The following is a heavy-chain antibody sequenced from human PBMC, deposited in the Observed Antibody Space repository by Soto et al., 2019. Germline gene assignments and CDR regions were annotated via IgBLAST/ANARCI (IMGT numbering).Heavy chain of an antibody. CDR1: GDSFTTFA. CDR3: ARGREACGNSYYFDL. V-gene: IGHV1-69*06. Sequence: QVQLVQSGAEVKKPGSSVKVSCKASGDSFTTFAISWVRQAPGQGLEWMGGITPIFGKANFAQKFQGRVTITADRSTTTVYMDLSSLQSEDTAVYYWARGREACGNSYYFDLWGQGTLVTVSS. CDR2: ITPIFGKA. D-gene: IGHD2-21*02. J-gene: IGHJ4*02.